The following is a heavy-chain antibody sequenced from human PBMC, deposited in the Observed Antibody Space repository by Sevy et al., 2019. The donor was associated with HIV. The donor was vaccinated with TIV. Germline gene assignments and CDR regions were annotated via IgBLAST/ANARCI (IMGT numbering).Heavy chain of an antibody. Sequence: SETLSLTCGVSGASVRSGNYYWSWIRQAPGKGLEWIGYIHYRGSTNYTPSLKSLVTISVDTSKNQFSLRLISVTDADTAVYYCARVSTMVEEVTYFFDYWGQGTLVTVSS. CDR3: ARVSTMVEEVTYFFDY. CDR1: GASVRSGNYY. V-gene: IGHV4-61*01. J-gene: IGHJ4*02. D-gene: IGHD3-10*01. CDR2: IHYRGST.